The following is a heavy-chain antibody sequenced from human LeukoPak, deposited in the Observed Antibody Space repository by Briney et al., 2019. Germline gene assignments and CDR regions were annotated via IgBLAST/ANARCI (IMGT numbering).Heavy chain of an antibody. CDR2: IKQDGSEK. CDR1: GFTFSSYW. D-gene: IGHD5-12*01. V-gene: IGHV3-7*01. J-gene: IGHJ4*02. Sequence: GGSLRLSCAASGFTFSSYWMSWVRQAPGKGLEWVANIKQDGSEKYYVDSVEGRFTISRDNAKNSLYLQMNSLRAEDTAVYYCARDWSGYDYSFDYWGQGTLVTVSS. CDR3: ARDWSGYDYSFDY.